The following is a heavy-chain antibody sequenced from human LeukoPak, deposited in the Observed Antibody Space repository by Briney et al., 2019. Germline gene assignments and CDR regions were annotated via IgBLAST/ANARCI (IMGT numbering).Heavy chain of an antibody. J-gene: IGHJ4*02. CDR1: GFTFSSYA. Sequence: GGSLRLSCAASGFTFSSYAMSWVRQAPGKGLEWASAISGSGGSTYYADSVKGRFTISRDNSKNTLYLQMNSLRAEDTAVYYCAKLYARVTRYYFDYWGQGTLVTVSS. CDR3: AKLYARVTRYYFDY. D-gene: IGHD4-23*01. CDR2: ISGSGGST. V-gene: IGHV3-23*01.